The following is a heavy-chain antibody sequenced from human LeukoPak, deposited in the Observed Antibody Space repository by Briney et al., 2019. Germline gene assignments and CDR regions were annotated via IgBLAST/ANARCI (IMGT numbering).Heavy chain of an antibody. CDR1: GFTFSSYS. CDR2: ISSSSSTI. V-gene: IGHV3-48*01. CDR3: ARDSCRDFWSGYYTDYYYYYYMDV. Sequence: GGSLRLSCAASGFTFSSYSMNWVRQAPGKGLEWVSYISSSSSTIYYADSVKGRFTISRDNAKNSLYLQMNSLRAEDTAVYYCARDSCRDFWSGYYTDYYYYYYMDVWGKGTTVTVSS. D-gene: IGHD3-3*01. J-gene: IGHJ6*03.